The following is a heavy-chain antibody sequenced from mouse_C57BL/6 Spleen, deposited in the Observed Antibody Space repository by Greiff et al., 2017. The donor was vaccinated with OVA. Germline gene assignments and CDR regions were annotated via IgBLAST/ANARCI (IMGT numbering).Heavy chain of an antibody. V-gene: IGHV1-15*01. Sequence: QVQLQQSGAELVRPGASVTLSCKASGYTFTDYEMHWVKQTPVHGLEWIGAIDPETGGTAYNQKFKGKAILTADKSSSTAYMELRSLTSEDSAVYYCTRLWGRGVYYFDYLGQGTTLTVSS. CDR2: IDPETGGT. CDR1: GYTFTDYE. J-gene: IGHJ2*01. CDR3: TRLWGRGVYYFDY.